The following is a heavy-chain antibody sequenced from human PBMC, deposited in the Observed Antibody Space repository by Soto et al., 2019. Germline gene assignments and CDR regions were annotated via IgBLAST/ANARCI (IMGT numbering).Heavy chain of an antibody. Sequence: EEQLLESGGGLVRPGGSLRLSCAASAFTFRSYAMSWVRHAPGKGLEWVSAITASADTTYYADSVKGRFTISRDNSKNTRYLRMNSLRAEDTAVYYCAKVRPLRDCTCTSCLGAFDIWGQGTMVTVS. D-gene: IGHD2-2*01. CDR2: ITASADTT. J-gene: IGHJ3*02. CDR3: AKVRPLRDCTCTSCLGAFDI. CDR1: AFTFRSYA. V-gene: IGHV3-23*01.